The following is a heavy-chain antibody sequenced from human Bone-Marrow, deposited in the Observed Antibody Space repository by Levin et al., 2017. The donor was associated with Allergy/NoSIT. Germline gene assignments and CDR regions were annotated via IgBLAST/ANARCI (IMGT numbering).Heavy chain of an antibody. CDR3: ARSSLTIGYFFD. CDR2: IFDTGAT. V-gene: IGHV4-61*08. CDR1: GASVTSGAYH. D-gene: IGHD6-25*01. J-gene: IGHJ4*02. Sequence: SETLSLTCSVSGASVTSGAYHWSWIRQPPGKGLEWIGSIFDTGATNYNPSLEGRFTISIDTSNNQFSVRLPSVTAADTAVYYCARSSLTIGYFFDWGQGTLVTVSS.